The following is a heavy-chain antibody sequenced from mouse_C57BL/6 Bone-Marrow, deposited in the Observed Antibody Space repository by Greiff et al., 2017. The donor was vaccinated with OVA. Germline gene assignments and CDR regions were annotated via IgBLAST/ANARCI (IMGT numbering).Heavy chain of an antibody. CDR1: GFTINDYY. Sequence: VQLQQSGAELVKPGASVKLSCKASGFTINDYYMHWVKQSPEQSLEWIGKIYPEDGGTGYAPKFQGKAPMTVDTSSNTAYLELSRLTSEDTAVYYCAREGRVSWFAKDYWGKGATVTV. CDR3: AREGRVSWFAKDY. V-gene: IGHV14-1*01. CDR2: IYPEDGGT. D-gene: IGHD1-1*01. J-gene: IGHJ4*01.